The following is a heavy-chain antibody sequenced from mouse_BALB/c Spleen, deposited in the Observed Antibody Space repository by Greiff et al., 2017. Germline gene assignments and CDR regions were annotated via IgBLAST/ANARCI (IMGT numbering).Heavy chain of an antibody. CDR3: ARLYYRYSYFDY. CDR1: GYSITSGYY. J-gene: IGHJ2*01. V-gene: IGHV3-6*02. Sequence: EVQLVESGPGLVKPSQSLSLTCSVTGYSITSGYYWNWIRQFPGNKLEWMGYISYDGSNNYNPSLKNRISITRDTSKNQFFLKLNSVTTEDTATYYCARLYYRYSYFDYWGQGTTLTVSS. CDR2: ISYDGSN. D-gene: IGHD2-14*01.